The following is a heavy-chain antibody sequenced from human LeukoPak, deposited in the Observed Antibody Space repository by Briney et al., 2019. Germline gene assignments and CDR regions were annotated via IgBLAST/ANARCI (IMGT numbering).Heavy chain of an antibody. V-gene: IGHV3-21*01. D-gene: IGHD2-2*01. CDR2: ISSSSSYI. CDR3: ARDIVVVPAAILYYYYYYGMDV. Sequence: GGSLRLSCAASGFTSSSYSMNWVRQAPGKGLEWVSSISSSSSYIYYADSVKGRFTISRDNAKNSLYLQMNSLRAEDTAVYYCARDIVVVPAAILYYYYYYGMDVWGQGTTVTVSS. CDR1: GFTSSSYS. J-gene: IGHJ6*02.